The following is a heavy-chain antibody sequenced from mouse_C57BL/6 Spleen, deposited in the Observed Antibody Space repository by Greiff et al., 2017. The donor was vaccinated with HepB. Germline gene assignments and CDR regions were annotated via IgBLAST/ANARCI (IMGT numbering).Heavy chain of an antibody. J-gene: IGHJ1*03. Sequence: VQLQQSGPELVKPGASVKISCKASGYAFSSSWMNWVKQRPGKGLEWIGRIYPGDGDTNYNGKFKGKATLTADKSSSTAYMQLSSLTSEDSAVYFCSYGNYGYFDVWGTGTTVTVSS. CDR2: IYPGDGDT. CDR1: GYAFSSSW. D-gene: IGHD2-1*01. V-gene: IGHV1-82*01. CDR3: SYGNYGYFDV.